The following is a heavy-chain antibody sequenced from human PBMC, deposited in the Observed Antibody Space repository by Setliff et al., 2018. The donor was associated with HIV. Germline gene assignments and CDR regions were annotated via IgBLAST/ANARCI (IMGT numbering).Heavy chain of an antibody. CDR1: GGTFSDYT. D-gene: IGHD2-15*01. Sequence: SVKVSCKASGGTFSDYTVNWVRQAPGQGLEWMGRIILIICIENYAQKFQGRVTITADKSTSTAYMELNSLRSADTAIYYFARSDCSSVRCYLGHAFEIWGQGTMVTVSS. J-gene: IGHJ3*02. V-gene: IGHV1-69*02. CDR2: IILIICIE. CDR3: ARSDCSSVRCYLGHAFEI.